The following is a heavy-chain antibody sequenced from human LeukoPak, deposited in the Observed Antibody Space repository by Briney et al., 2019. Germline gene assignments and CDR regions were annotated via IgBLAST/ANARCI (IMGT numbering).Heavy chain of an antibody. CDR3: ARLSTVTTSFDY. Sequence: PSETLSLTCTVSGVSISSSYSYWSWIRQPAGKGLEWIGRIYTSGTTHYNPSLKSRVTMSVDTSKKQFPRKLSSVTPADWAVDYYARLSTVTTSFDYWGQGTLVTVSS. J-gene: IGHJ4*02. V-gene: IGHV4-61*02. CDR2: IYTSGTT. D-gene: IGHD4-17*01. CDR1: GVSISSSYSY.